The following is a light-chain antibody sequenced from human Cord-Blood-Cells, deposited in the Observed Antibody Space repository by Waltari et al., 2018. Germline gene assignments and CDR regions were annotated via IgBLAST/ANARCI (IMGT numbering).Light chain of an antibody. V-gene: IGKV1-39*01. CDR1: QSISSY. Sequence: DIQMTQSPSSLSASVGDRVTITCRASQSISSYLNWYQQQSGKAPKLLIYAASSLQSGGPSRFSGSGSETEFTLTSSSLQPEDFATYYCQQSYSTPRSFGQGTKLEIK. J-gene: IGKJ2*03. CDR2: AAS. CDR3: QQSYSTPRS.